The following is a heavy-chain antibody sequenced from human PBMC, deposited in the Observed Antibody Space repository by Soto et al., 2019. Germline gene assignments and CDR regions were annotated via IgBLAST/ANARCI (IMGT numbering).Heavy chain of an antibody. D-gene: IGHD6-19*01. Sequence: SGPTLVNPTQTLTLTCTFSGSSLSTSGVGVAWIRQPPGKALEWLALIYWDDDKRYSPSLQNRLTITKDTSTNQVVLTMTNMGPVDTATYYCAHTFSSDTFDYWGQGTLVTVSS. CDR3: AHTFSSDTFDY. J-gene: IGHJ4*01. V-gene: IGHV2-5*02. CDR2: IYWDDDK. CDR1: GSSLSTSGVG.